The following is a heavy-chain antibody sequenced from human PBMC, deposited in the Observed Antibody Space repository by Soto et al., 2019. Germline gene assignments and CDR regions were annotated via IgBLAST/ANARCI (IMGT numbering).Heavy chain of an antibody. CDR1: GVTFSTHE. D-gene: IGHD3-10*01. J-gene: IGHJ4*02. CDR2: IIPVFNTV. V-gene: IGHV1-69*12. CDR3: VSDQFRHGSGPYYVTGCDY. Sequence: QVQLVQSGAEVKKPGSSVKVSCKASGVTFSTHEISWVRQAPGQGLEWMGGIIPVFNTVKYGQRFQGRVTITADESTSTAYMALTGLTSEATATYHCVSDQFRHGSGPYYVTGCDYWAQGTLVTVSS.